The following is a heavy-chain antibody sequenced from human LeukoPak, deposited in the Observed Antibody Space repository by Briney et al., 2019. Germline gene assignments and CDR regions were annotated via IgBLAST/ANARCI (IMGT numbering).Heavy chain of an antibody. J-gene: IGHJ4*02. CDR2: INHSGST. V-gene: IGHV4-34*01. Sequence: SETLSLTCAVYGGSFSGYYWSWIRQPPGKGLEWIGEINHSGSTNYNPSLKSRVTISVDTSKNQFSLKLSSVTAADTAEYYCAALEGVGAYDYWGQGTLVTVSS. D-gene: IGHD3-16*01. CDR3: AALEGVGAYDY. CDR1: GGSFSGYY.